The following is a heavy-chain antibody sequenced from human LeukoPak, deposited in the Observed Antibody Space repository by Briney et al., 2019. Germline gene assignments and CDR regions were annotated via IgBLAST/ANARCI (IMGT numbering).Heavy chain of an antibody. CDR3: AKDRGRFPSPWDYYYGMDV. V-gene: IGHV3-30*18. CDR1: GNTFSSYG. Sequence: GGSLRLSCAASGNTFSSYGTHWVRQAPGKGLEWVAVISYDGRNKYYADSVKGRFTISRDNSKNTLYLQMNSLRAEDTSVYYCAKDRGRFPSPWDYYYGMDVWGQGTTVTVSS. D-gene: IGHD3-3*01. CDR2: ISYDGRNK. J-gene: IGHJ6*02.